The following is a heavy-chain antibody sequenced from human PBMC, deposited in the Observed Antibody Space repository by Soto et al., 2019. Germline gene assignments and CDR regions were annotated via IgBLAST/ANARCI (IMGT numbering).Heavy chain of an antibody. CDR3: ARSIPHVDV. V-gene: IGHV6-1*01. Sequence: TLSRTCAISADIASSNSDAWNCIRQSPSRGLEWLGRTYYRSKWYNDYAVSVKSRITINPDTSKNQFSLQLNSVTPEDTAVYYCARSIPHVDVWRQGTTVLVSS. CDR1: ADIASSNSDA. J-gene: IGHJ6*02. CDR2: TYYRSKWYN.